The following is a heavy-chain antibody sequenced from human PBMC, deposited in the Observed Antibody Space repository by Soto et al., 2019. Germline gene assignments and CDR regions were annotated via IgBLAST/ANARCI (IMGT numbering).Heavy chain of an antibody. CDR2: ISGFNGHT. J-gene: IGHJ5*02. D-gene: IGHD2-8*01. CDR1: GYTFSSYG. V-gene: IGHV1-18*04. Sequence: ASVKVSCKASGYTFSSYGVSWVRQAPGQGLERMGWISGFNGHTNYAQTFQGRVTMTTDTSTSTAYMELRSLRSDDTAVYYCARDLIEAQARNWFAPWGQGTLVTVSS. CDR3: ARDLIEAQARNWFAP.